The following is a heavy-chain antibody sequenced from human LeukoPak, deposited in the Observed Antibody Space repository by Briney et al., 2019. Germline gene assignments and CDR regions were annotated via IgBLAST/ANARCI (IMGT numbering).Heavy chain of an antibody. D-gene: IGHD2-21*02. J-gene: IGHJ4*02. V-gene: IGHV3-30-3*01. CDR3: ARALGDLLDY. CDR1: GFTFSSYA. Sequence: PGGSLRLSCAASGFTFSSYAMHWVRQAPGKGLEWVAVISYDGSNKYYADSVKGRFTISRDNSKNTLYLQMNSLRAEDTAVYYCARALGDLLDYWGQGTLVTVPS. CDR2: ISYDGSNK.